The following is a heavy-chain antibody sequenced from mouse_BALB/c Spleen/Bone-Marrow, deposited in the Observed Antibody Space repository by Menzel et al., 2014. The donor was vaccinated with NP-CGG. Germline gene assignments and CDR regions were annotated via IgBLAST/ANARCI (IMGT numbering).Heavy chain of an antibody. CDR1: GFTFSSYA. CDR3: ARGHYYYCTMDY. J-gene: IGHJ4*01. Sequence: DVMLAESGGGLVKPGGSLKLSCAASGFTFSSYAMSWVRQSPEKRLEWVAEISSGGSYTYYPDTVTGRFTISRDNARNTLYLEMSRLRSEDTAIYCCARGHYYYCTMDYWGQGTSVPDST. V-gene: IGHV5-9-4*01. CDR2: ISSGGSYT. D-gene: IGHD1-2*01.